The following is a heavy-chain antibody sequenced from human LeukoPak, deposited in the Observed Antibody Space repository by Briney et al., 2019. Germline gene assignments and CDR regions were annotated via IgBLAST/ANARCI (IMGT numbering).Heavy chain of an antibody. Sequence: ASVKVSCKASGYTFTSYDINWVRQATGQGLEWMGWMNPNSGNTGYAQKFQGRVTMTRDTSISTAYMELSRLRSDDTAVYYCARKFAGRWLQFVDYWGQGTLVTVSS. D-gene: IGHD5-24*01. V-gene: IGHV1-8*01. CDR2: MNPNSGNT. J-gene: IGHJ4*02. CDR3: ARKFAGRWLQFVDY. CDR1: GYTFTSYD.